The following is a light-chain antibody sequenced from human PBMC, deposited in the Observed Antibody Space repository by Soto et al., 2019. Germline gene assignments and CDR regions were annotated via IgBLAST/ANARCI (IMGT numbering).Light chain of an antibody. CDR2: SNN. V-gene: IGLV1-44*01. CDR1: SSNIGSNT. J-gene: IGLJ2*01. CDR3: VAWDDSLNGVV. Sequence: QSVLTQPPSATGTHGQRVTISCSGSSSNIGSNTVNWYQQLPGTAPKLLIYSNNQRPSGVPDRFSGSKSGTSASLAISGLQSEDDADYYCVAWDDSLNGVVFGGGTKLTVL.